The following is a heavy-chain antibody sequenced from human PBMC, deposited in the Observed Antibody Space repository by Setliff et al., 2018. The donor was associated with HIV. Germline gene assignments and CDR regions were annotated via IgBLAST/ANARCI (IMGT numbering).Heavy chain of an antibody. CDR1: GGSFSSYY. V-gene: IGHV4-34*01. CDR3: ARLSSYRSSSYYFDY. CDR2: INHSGDA. J-gene: IGHJ4*02. Sequence: PSETLSLTCAVYGGSFSSYYWSWIRQPPGKGLEWIGDINHSGDANYNPSLKSRVTMSVDTSKNQFSLKLNSVTAADTAVYHCARLSSYRSSSYYFDYWGQGALVTVSS. D-gene: IGHD6-6*01.